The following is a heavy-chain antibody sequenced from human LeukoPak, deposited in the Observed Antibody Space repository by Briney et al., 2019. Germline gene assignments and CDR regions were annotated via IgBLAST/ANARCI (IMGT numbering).Heavy chain of an antibody. Sequence: GGSLRLSCAASGFTVSSNYMSWVRQAPGKGLEWVSVIYSGGSTYYADSVKGRFIISRDNSKNTLYPQMNSLRAEDTAVYYCARARGGPVTIYFDYWGQGTLVTVSS. D-gene: IGHD4-11*01. J-gene: IGHJ4*02. CDR2: IYSGGST. V-gene: IGHV3-66*02. CDR3: ARARGGPVTIYFDY. CDR1: GFTVSSNY.